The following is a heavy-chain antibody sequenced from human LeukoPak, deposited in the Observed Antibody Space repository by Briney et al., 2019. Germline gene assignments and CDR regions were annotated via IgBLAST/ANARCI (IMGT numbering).Heavy chain of an antibody. V-gene: IGHV3-23*01. CDR1: GFTFSSYA. Sequence: GGSLRLSCAASGFTFSSYAMSWVRQAPGKGLEWVSAISGSGSSTYYADSVKGRFTISRDNAKNSLYLQMNSLRAEDTAVYYCARALHSGSYLNWFDPWGQGTLVTVSS. CDR2: ISGSGSST. D-gene: IGHD1-26*01. J-gene: IGHJ5*02. CDR3: ARALHSGSYLNWFDP.